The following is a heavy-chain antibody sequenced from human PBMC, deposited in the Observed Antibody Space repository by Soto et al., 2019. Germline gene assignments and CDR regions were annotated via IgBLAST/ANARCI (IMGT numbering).Heavy chain of an antibody. CDR3: AKDRYYYGSGSSPDY. CDR1: GFTFSSYA. D-gene: IGHD3-10*01. CDR2: ISGSAGST. V-gene: IGHV3-23*01. J-gene: IGHJ4*02. Sequence: SLRLSCAASGFTFSSYAMSWVRQAPGKGLEWVSSISGSAGSTYYADSVKGRFTISRDNSKNTVYLQVNSLRAEDTALYYCAKDRYYYGSGSSPDYWGQGTLVTVSS.